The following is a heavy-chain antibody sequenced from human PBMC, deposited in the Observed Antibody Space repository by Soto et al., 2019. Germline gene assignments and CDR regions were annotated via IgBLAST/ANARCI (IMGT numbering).Heavy chain of an antibody. CDR2: ISAYNGNT. V-gene: IGHV1-18*01. D-gene: IGHD3-22*01. Sequence: ASVKVSCKASGYTFTNFGISWVRQAPGQGLEWMGWISAYNGNTNYAQNFQGRVTMTTDTSTSTAYMELRSLRSDDTAVYYCARGGYYDSSGSRNYHYYGMDAWG. CDR3: ARGGYYDSSGSRNYHYYGMDA. J-gene: IGHJ6*02. CDR1: GYTFTNFG.